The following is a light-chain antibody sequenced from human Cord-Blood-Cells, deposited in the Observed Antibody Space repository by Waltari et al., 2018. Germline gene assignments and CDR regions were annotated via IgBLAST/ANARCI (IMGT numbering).Light chain of an antibody. CDR2: DVS. J-gene: IGLJ3*02. V-gene: IGLV2-14*01. CDR3: SSYTSSSTWV. Sequence: QSALTQPASVSGSPGQSLTISCPGTSSDVGGYNYLSWYQQHPGKAPKLMIYDVSNRPSGVSNRFSGSKSGHTASLTISGLQAEDEADYYCSSYTSSSTWVFGGGTKLTVL. CDR1: SSDVGGYNY.